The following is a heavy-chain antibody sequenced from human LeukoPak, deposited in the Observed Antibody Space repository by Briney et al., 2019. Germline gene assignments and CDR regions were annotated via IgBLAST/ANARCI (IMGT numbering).Heavy chain of an antibody. CDR1: GFTFSDYS. CDR2: IDSISSYI. V-gene: IGHV3-21*01. Sequence: GGSLRLSCAASGFTFSDYSMNWVRQAPGKGLEWVSSIDSISSYIYYAGSVRGRFTISRDNAENSVFLQMNTLRAEDTAVYYCARGGRNHYYMDVWGKGTTVTVSS. CDR3: ARGGRNHYYMDV. D-gene: IGHD3-16*01. J-gene: IGHJ6*03.